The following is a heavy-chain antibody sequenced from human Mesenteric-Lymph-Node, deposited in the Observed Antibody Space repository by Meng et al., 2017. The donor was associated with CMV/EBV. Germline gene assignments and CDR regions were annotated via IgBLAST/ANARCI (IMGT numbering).Heavy chain of an antibody. CDR2: IYSGGSTT. Sequence: GGSLRLSCVASGFTFRSYAMSWVRQAPGKGLEWVSVIYSGGSTTYYGDSVKGRFTISRDDSKNTVYLQMNSLRTEDTAVYYCAKSGVIQLWDWGQGTLVTVSS. D-gene: IGHD5-18*01. CDR1: GFTFRSYA. V-gene: IGHV3-23*03. CDR3: AKSGVIQLWD. J-gene: IGHJ4*02.